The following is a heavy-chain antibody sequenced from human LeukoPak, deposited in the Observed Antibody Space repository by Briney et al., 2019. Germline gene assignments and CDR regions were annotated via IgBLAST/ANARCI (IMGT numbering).Heavy chain of an antibody. J-gene: IGHJ4*02. V-gene: IGHV3-7*01. D-gene: IGHD1-26*01. CDR3: ARDGIVGATVVGY. CDR2: IKQDGSEK. Sequence: PGGSLRLSCAASGFTFSNYAMRWVRQAPGKGLEWVANIKQDGSEKYYVDSVKGRFTISRDNAKNSVYLQMNSLRAEDTAVYYCARDGIVGATVVGYWGQGTLVTVSS. CDR1: GFTFSNYA.